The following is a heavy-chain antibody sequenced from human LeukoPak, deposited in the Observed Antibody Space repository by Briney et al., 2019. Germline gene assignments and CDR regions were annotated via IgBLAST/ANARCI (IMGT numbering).Heavy chain of an antibody. J-gene: IGHJ4*02. D-gene: IGHD6-6*01. V-gene: IGHV4-59*12. CDR1: AAISSFY. Sequence: PSETLSLTCTVSAAISSFYWSWLRQPPGKGLEWIGYVFHTGHTNYNPSLKSRVTISVDTSKNQFSLKLSSVTAADTAVYYCARGSNSSSSRVDYWGQGTLVTISS. CDR3: ARGSNSSSSRVDY. CDR2: VFHTGHT.